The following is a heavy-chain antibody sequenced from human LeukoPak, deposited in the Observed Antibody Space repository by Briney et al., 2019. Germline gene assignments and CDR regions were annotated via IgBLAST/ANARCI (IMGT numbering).Heavy chain of an antibody. CDR2: IYYSGST. J-gene: IGHJ4*02. V-gene: IGHV4-39*07. CDR3: ARDAYSSGWPVDY. Sequence: KSSETLSLTCAVSGGSISSSGYYWGWIRQPPGKGLEWIGSIYYSGSTYYNPSLKSRVTISVDTSKNQFSLKLSSVTAADTAVYYCARDAYSSGWPVDYWGQGTLVTVSS. CDR1: GGSISSSGYY. D-gene: IGHD6-19*01.